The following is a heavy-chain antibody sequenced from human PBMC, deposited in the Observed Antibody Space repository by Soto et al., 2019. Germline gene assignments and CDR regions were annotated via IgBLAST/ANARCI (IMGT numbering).Heavy chain of an antibody. CDR3: ARARSWRITVVTLVNY. V-gene: IGHV3-30-3*01. J-gene: IGHJ4*02. CDR2: ISYDGSNK. D-gene: IGHD3-9*01. Sequence: QVQLVESGGGVVQPGRALRLSCAACGFTFSSYAMHRLRKAPGKGLEWVAVISYDGSNKYYADYVKGRFTISRDNSKNTLYLQMNSLSAEDTAVYYCARARSWRITVVTLVNYLGQGTVDTVS. CDR1: GFTFSSYA.